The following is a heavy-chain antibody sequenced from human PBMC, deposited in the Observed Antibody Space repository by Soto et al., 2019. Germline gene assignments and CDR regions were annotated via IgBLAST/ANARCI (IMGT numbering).Heavy chain of an antibody. J-gene: IGHJ4*02. CDR1: GGTFSSYT. CDR2: IIPIRGIA. V-gene: IGHV1-69*02. CDR3: ARANYDFWSGYSIDY. Sequence: QVQLVQSEAEVKKPGSSVKVSCKASGGTFSSYTISWVRQAPGQGLEWMGRIIPIRGIANYAQKFQGRVTITADKSTSTAYMELSSLRSEDTAVYYCARANYDFWSGYSIDYWGQGTLVTVSS. D-gene: IGHD3-3*01.